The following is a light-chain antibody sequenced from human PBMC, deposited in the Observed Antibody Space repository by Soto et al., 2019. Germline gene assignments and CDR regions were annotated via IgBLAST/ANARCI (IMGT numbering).Light chain of an antibody. CDR3: SLSYDDTYV. CDR1: SGTVTTGHY. CDR2: DTN. V-gene: IGLV7-46*01. Sequence: QTVLTQEPSLTVSPGGTVTLTCGSSSGTVTTGHYPYWFQQKPGQAPTTLIYDTNNRQSWTPARFSGSLLGGKAALTLSGAQPEDEAEYYCSLSYDDTYVFGTGTKLTVL. J-gene: IGLJ1*01.